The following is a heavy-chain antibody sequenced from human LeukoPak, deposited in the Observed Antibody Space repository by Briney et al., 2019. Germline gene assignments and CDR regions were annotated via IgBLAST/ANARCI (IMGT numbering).Heavy chain of an antibody. CDR1: GGSFSGYY. CDR2: INHSRST. V-gene: IGHV4-34*01. Sequence: KSSETLSLTCAVYGGSFSGYYWSWIRQPPGKGLEWIGEINHSRSTNYNPSLKSRVTISVDTSKNQFSLKLSSVTAADTAVYYCARVKHYIWGSYRYVWFDPWGQGTLVTVSS. CDR3: ARVKHYIWGSYRYVWFDP. D-gene: IGHD3-16*02. J-gene: IGHJ5*02.